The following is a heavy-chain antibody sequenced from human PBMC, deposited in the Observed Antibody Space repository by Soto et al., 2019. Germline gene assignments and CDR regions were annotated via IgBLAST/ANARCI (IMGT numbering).Heavy chain of an antibody. CDR1: GFTFGSYA. Sequence: EVQLLESGGGLVQPGGSLTLSCAASGFTFGSYAMTWVRQAPGKGLESVAGLYGNSGGIQYADSVRGRFTIFRDNSNNIVFLHMRSLRVEDTAVYFCAKDAVAGDGLWLMDHWGQGTPVTVSS. V-gene: IGHV3-23*01. CDR2: LYGNSGGI. D-gene: IGHD2-21*02. CDR3: AKDAVAGDGLWLMDH. J-gene: IGHJ4*02.